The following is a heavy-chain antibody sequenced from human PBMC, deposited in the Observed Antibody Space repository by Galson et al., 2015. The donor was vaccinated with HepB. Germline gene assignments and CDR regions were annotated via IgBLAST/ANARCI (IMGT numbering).Heavy chain of an antibody. V-gene: IGHV6-1*01. J-gene: IGHJ4*02. Sequence: CAISGDSVSSNSGAWNWIRQSPSRGLEWLGRTYYRSKWYNDYAVSVESRITINPDTSKNQFSLQLHSVTPEDTAVYYCVRAYCSDGRCYPDYWGQGTLVTVSS. CDR2: TYYRSKWYN. CDR3: VRAYCSDGRCYPDY. D-gene: IGHD2-15*01. CDR1: GDSVSSNSGA.